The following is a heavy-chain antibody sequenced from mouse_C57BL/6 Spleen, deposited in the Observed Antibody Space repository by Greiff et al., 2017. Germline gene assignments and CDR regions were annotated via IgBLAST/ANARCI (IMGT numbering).Heavy chain of an antibody. V-gene: IGHV2-2*01. CDR3: ARGQGWYFDV. D-gene: IGHD6-1*01. J-gene: IGHJ1*03. CDR1: GFSLTSYG. CDR2: IWSGGST. Sequence: QVQLQQSGPGLVQPSQSLSITCPVSGFSLTSYGVHWVRRSPGKGLEWLGVIWSGGSTDYNAAFLSRLSISRDTSKSQVFCKMNSLQADDTAIYYCARGQGWYFDVWGTGTTVTVSS.